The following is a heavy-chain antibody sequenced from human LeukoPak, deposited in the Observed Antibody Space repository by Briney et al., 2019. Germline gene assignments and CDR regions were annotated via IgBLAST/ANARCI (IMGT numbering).Heavy chain of an antibody. V-gene: IGHV4-59*12. CDR1: GGSISSYY. CDR2: IYYSGST. J-gene: IGHJ4*02. D-gene: IGHD3-3*01. CDR3: ARAPPKNYDFWSGYHPFDY. Sequence: PSETLSLTCTVSGGSISSYYWSWIRQPPGKGLEWIGYIYYSGSTNYNPSLKSRVTISVDTSKNQFSLKLSSVTAADTAVYYCARAPPKNYDFWSGYHPFDYWGQGTLVTVSS.